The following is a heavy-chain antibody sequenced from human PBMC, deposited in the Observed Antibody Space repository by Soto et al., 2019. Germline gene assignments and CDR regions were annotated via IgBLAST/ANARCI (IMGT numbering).Heavy chain of an antibody. CDR3: ARDYSSGWCVDY. D-gene: IGHD6-19*01. Sequence: QVQLVESGGGVVQPGNSLRLSCAGSGFPFSAEAMHWVRQAPGKGLEWVAAISYDGNNKNHAESVKGRFTVSRDNSKITLYLQIYSLRPEGTAVYYCARDYSSGWCVDYWGQGRLVTVSS. CDR2: ISYDGNNK. CDR1: GFPFSAEA. V-gene: IGHV3-30-3*01. J-gene: IGHJ4*02.